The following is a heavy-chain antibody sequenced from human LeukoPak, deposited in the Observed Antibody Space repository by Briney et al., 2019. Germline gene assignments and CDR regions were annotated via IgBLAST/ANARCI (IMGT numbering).Heavy chain of an antibody. CDR2: ISGSGGSS. J-gene: IGHJ3*02. CDR1: GFTFSSYA. V-gene: IGHV3-23*01. Sequence: GGSLRLSCAASGFTFSSYAMSWVRQAPGKGLEWVSAISGSGGSSYYADSVKGRFAISRDNSKNTLYLQMNSLRAEDTAVYYCAKDPDGGRLQGAFDIWGQGTMVTVSS. D-gene: IGHD5-24*01. CDR3: AKDPDGGRLQGAFDI.